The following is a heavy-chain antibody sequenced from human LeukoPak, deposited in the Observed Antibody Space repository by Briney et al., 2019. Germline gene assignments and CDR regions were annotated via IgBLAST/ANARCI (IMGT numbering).Heavy chain of an antibody. Sequence: PSETLSLTCTVSGGSIRRYFWNWLRQTPGKGLEWIGHINYSGSTNYNPSLKSRVTISLDTSKNQFSLKLTSVTAADTAVYYCARGVPEYYDFWSGYFYYFDYWGQGTLVTVSS. D-gene: IGHD3-3*01. CDR2: INYSGST. CDR3: ARGVPEYYDFWSGYFYYFDY. V-gene: IGHV4-59*01. J-gene: IGHJ4*02. CDR1: GGSIRRYF.